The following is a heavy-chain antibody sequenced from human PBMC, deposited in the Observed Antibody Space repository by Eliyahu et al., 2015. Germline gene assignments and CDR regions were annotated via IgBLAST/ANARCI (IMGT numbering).Heavy chain of an antibody. CDR2: ISSSSSYI. D-gene: IGHD2-15*01. Sequence: EVQLVESGGGLVKPGGSXRLSCAASGFTFSXXXMNWVRQAPGKGLEWGSSISSSSSYIYYADSVKGRFTXSRDNAKNSLYLQMNSLRAEDTAVYYCASLGYCSGGSCYFYYGMDVWGQGTTVTVSS. CDR1: GFTFSXXX. V-gene: IGHV3-21*01. J-gene: IGHJ6*02. CDR3: ASLGYCSGGSCYFYYGMDV.